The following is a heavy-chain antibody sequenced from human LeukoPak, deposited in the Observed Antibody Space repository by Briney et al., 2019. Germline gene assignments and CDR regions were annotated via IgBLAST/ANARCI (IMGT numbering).Heavy chain of an antibody. CDR1: GSTFSSYS. V-gene: IGHV3-21*01. CDR2: ISSSSSYI. D-gene: IGHD5-24*01. J-gene: IGHJ6*03. CDR3: ARAAGRDGYNFNYYYMDV. Sequence: PGGSLRLSCAASGSTFSSYSMNWVRQAPGKGLEWVSSISSSSSYIYYADSVKGRFTISRDNAKNSLYLQMNSLRAEDTAVYYCARAAGRDGYNFNYYYMDVWGKGTTVTVSS.